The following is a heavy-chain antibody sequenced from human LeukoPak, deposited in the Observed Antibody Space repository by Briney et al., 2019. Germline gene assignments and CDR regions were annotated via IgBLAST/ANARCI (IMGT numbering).Heavy chain of an antibody. Sequence: GGSLRLSCAASGFTFMTYNMNWVRQAPGKGLEWVSSISSSSRSYIYYADSVKGRFTISRDNAKNSVYLQMNSLRAEDTALYYCARGSGSSWYFYFDYWGQGTLVTVSS. CDR2: ISSSSRSYI. D-gene: IGHD6-13*01. V-gene: IGHV3-21*04. J-gene: IGHJ4*02. CDR3: ARGSGSSWYFYFDY. CDR1: GFTFMTYN.